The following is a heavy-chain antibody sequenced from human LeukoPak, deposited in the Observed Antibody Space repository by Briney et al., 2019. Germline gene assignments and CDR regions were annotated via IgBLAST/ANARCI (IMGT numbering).Heavy chain of an antibody. Sequence: PSETLSLTCTVSGGSISSYYWSWIRQPPGKGLEWSGYIYYSGSTNYNPSLKSRVTISVDTSKNQFPLKLSSVTAADTAVYYCARESSGWPLDYWGQGTLVTVSS. V-gene: IGHV4-59*01. CDR2: IYYSGST. J-gene: IGHJ4*02. CDR3: ARESSGWPLDY. CDR1: GGSISSYY. D-gene: IGHD6-19*01.